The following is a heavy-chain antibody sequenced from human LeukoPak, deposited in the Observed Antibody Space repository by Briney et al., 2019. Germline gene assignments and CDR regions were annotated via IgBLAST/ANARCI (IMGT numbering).Heavy chain of an antibody. CDR3: ASGGYDFWSGYLYYYYGMDV. CDR1: GYTFTSYY. J-gene: IGHJ6*02. CDR2: INAGNGNT. Sequence: ASVKVSCKASGYTFTSYYMHWVRQAPGQRLEWMGWINAGNGNTKYSQKFQGRVTITRDTSASTAYMELSSLRSEDTAVYYCASGGYDFWSGYLYYYYGMDVWGQGTTVTVSS. V-gene: IGHV1-3*01. D-gene: IGHD3-3*01.